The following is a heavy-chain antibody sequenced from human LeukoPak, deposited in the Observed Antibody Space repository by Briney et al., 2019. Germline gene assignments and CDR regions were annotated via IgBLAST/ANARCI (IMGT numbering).Heavy chain of an antibody. CDR2: IYSGGST. CDR1: GFTVSSNY. V-gene: IGHV3-66*01. J-gene: IGHJ6*03. D-gene: IGHD3-22*01. Sequence: GGSLRLSCAASGFTVSSNYMSWVRQAPGKGLEWVSVIYSGGSTYYADSVKGRFTISRDNSKNTLYLQMNSLRAEDTAVYYCARALGSYDSSGYYLSHYYYYMDVWGKGTTVTISS. CDR3: ARALGSYDSSGYYLSHYYYYMDV.